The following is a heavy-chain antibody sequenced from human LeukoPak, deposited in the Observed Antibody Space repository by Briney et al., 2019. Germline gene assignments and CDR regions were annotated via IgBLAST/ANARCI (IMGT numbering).Heavy chain of an antibody. D-gene: IGHD4-17*01. V-gene: IGHV4-34*01. Sequence: SETLSLTCAVYGGSFSGYYWSWIRQPPGKGLEWIGEINHSGSTNYNPSLKSRVTISVDTSKNQFSLKLSSVTAADTAVYYCARDKYGANAFDIWGQGTMVTVSS. CDR1: GGSFSGYY. J-gene: IGHJ3*02. CDR2: INHSGST. CDR3: ARDKYGANAFDI.